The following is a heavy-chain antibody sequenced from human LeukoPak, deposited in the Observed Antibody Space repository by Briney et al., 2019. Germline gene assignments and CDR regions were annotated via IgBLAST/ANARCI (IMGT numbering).Heavy chain of an antibody. Sequence: GPLRLSCVDSGFTFTNAWMSWVRQAPGKGLEWIGRIKSKTDGETTNYAEPVRGRFTISRDDSKSAVYLQMNSLKIEDTAVYYCTTDLGTYYHGSQRLIPIDYWGQGTLVTVSS. CDR2: IKSKTDGETT. CDR1: GFTFTNAW. CDR3: TTDLGTYYHGSQRLIPIDY. V-gene: IGHV3-15*01. J-gene: IGHJ4*02. D-gene: IGHD3-10*01.